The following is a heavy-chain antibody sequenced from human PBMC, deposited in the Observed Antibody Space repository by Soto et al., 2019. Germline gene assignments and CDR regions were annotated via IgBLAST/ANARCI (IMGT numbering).Heavy chain of an antibody. CDR1: GYTFTSYG. CDR3: ARAVAAPGAYYYYGMDV. D-gene: IGHD6-19*01. CDR2: ISAYNGNT. Sequence: GPSVKVSCKASGYTFTSYGISWVRQAPGQGLEWMGWISAYNGNTNYAQELQGRVTMTTDTSTSTAYMELRSLRSDDTAVYYCARAVAAPGAYYYYGMDVWGQGTTVTVSS. J-gene: IGHJ6*02. V-gene: IGHV1-18*01.